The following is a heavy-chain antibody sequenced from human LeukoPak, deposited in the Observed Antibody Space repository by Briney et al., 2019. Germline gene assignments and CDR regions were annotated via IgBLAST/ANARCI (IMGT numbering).Heavy chain of an antibody. J-gene: IGHJ4*02. Sequence: ASVKVSCKASGYTFTGYYMHWGRQAPGQGLEWMGWINPNSGGTNYAQKFQGRVTMTRDTSISTAYMELSRLRSDDTAVYYCAAALRYDRRLDYWGQGTLVTVSS. V-gene: IGHV1-2*02. CDR2: INPNSGGT. CDR1: GYTFTGYY. D-gene: IGHD2-2*01. CDR3: AAALRYDRRLDY.